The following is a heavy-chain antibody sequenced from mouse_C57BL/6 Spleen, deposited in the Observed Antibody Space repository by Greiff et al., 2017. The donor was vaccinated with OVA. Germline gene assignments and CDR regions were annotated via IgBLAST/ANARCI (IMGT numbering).Heavy chain of an antibody. J-gene: IGHJ2*01. V-gene: IGHV1-52*01. CDR2: IDPSDSDT. CDR3: ARSVDSSGPGY. Sequence: QVQLQQPGAELVRPGSSVKLSCKASGYTFTSYWMHWVKQRPIQGLEWIGNIDPSDSDTHYNQKFKDKATLTVDKSSSTAYMQLSSLTSEDSAVDYCARSVDSSGPGYWGQGTTLTVSS. CDR1: GYTFTSYW. D-gene: IGHD3-2*02.